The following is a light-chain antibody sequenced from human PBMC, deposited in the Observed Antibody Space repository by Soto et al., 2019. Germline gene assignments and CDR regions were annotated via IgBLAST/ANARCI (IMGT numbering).Light chain of an antibody. CDR3: QQALT. Sequence: DIQMTQSPYSLSASVGDRVTITCQASQDISNYLNWYKHKPGKAPQLLIYDASNLEAGVPSRFSGSGSRTDFTFTISSLQPEDIATYYCQQALTFGGGTKVEIK. J-gene: IGKJ4*01. CDR1: QDISNY. CDR2: DAS. V-gene: IGKV1-33*01.